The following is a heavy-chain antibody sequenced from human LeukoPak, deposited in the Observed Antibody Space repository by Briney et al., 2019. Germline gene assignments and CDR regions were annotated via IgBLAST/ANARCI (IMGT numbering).Heavy chain of an antibody. CDR1: GFTFINYC. D-gene: IGHD2-21*01. CDR2: IKHKAHSYTT. Sequence: GGSLRLSCAASGFTFINYCMNWVRQAPGKGLEWVGRIKHKAHSYTTEYAASVKGRFTISRDDSKSSLYLQMNSLKIEDTAVYYCAQFAKGGWGQGTLVTVSS. J-gene: IGHJ4*02. V-gene: IGHV3-72*01. CDR3: AQFAKGG.